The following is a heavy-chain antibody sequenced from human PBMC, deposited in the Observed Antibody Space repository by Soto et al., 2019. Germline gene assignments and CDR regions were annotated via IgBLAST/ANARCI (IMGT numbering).Heavy chain of an antibody. CDR3: ARRRVAYYSYYYMDV. Sequence: LSLTCAVSSGSISSSNWWSWVRQPPGKGLEWIGEIYHSGSTNYNPSLKSRVTISVDKSKNQFSLKLSSVTAADTAVYYCARRRVAYYSYYYMDVWGKGTTVTVSS. J-gene: IGHJ6*03. V-gene: IGHV4-4*02. CDR1: SGSISSSNW. CDR2: IYHSGST.